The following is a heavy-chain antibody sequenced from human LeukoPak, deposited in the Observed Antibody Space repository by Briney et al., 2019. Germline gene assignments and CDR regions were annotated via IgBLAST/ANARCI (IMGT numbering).Heavy chain of an antibody. J-gene: IGHJ3*02. Sequence: ETLSLTCTVSGGSISSYYWSWIRQPAGKGLEWIGYIYYSGSTNYNPSLKSRVTISVDTSKNQFSLKLSSVTAADTAVYYCARAPGLWSGSNHDAFDIWGQGTMVTVSS. D-gene: IGHD3-3*01. CDR2: IYYSGST. V-gene: IGHV4-59*01. CDR1: GGSISSYY. CDR3: ARAPGLWSGSNHDAFDI.